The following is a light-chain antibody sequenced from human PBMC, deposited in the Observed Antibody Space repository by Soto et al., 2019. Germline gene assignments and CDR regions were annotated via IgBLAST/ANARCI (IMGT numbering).Light chain of an antibody. V-gene: IGLV2-14*01. Sequence: QSVLTQPASVSGSPGQSITISCTGTSSDIDAYNYVSWYQQQPGKAPKLMIYDVSNRPSGISNRFSGSKSGNTASLTISGLQAEDEADYYCGSYTTSSNYVFGTGTKVTVL. CDR1: SSDIDAYNY. CDR2: DVS. CDR3: GSYTTSSNYV. J-gene: IGLJ1*01.